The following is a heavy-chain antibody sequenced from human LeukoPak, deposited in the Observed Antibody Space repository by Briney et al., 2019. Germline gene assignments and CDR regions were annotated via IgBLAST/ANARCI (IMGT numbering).Heavy chain of an antibody. CDR2: ISAYNGNT. D-gene: IGHD3-3*01. CDR3: ASSEDYYFWSGYYTFDY. V-gene: IGHV1-18*01. Sequence: GASVKVSCKASGYTFTSYCISWVRQAPGQGLEWMGWISAYNGNTNYAQKLQGRVTMTTDTSTSTAYMELRSLRSDDTAVYYCASSEDYYFWSGYYTFDYWGQGTLVTVSS. J-gene: IGHJ4*02. CDR1: GYTFTSYC.